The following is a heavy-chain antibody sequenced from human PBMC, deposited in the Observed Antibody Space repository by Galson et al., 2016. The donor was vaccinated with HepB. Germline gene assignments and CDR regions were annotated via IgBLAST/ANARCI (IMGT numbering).Heavy chain of an antibody. Sequence: SLRLSCAGSGFTLSRYWMSWVRQAPGKGLEWVANIKEDGSEKKYVDSVKGRSTISRDNAKNSVYLQMNSLRAEDTAVYYCTRDIAAFGGVMEWGQGTLVTISS. V-gene: IGHV3-7*04. J-gene: IGHJ4*02. D-gene: IGHD3-16*01. CDR3: TRDIAAFGGVME. CDR2: IKEDGSEK. CDR1: GFTLSRYW.